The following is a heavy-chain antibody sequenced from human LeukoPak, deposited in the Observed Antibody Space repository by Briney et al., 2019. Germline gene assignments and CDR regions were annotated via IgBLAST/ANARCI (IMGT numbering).Heavy chain of an antibody. D-gene: IGHD3-10*01. CDR1: GYSISSGYY. CDR3: ATGPYGAYYYGSGSYYNLPFDY. CDR2: IYYSGST. V-gene: IGHV4-38-2*01. J-gene: IGHJ4*02. Sequence: SETLSLTCAVSGYSISSGYYWGWIRQPPGKGLEWIGSIYYSGSTYYNPSLKSRVTISVDTSKNQFSLKLSSVTAADTAVYYCATGPYGAYYYGSGSYYNLPFDYWGQGTLVTVSS.